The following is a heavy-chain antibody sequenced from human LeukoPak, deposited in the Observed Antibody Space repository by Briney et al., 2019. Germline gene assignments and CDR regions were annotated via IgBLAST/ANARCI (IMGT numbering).Heavy chain of an antibody. CDR2: IRSDASNT. CDR3: AKDGGSYCGGDCYSYLSGY. Sequence: GGSLRLSCAASGVTFSDFAMHWVRQAPGKGLEWVAYIRSDASNTYYADSVKGRFTISRDISKNTLYLQMSSLTAEDTAVYYCAKDGGSYCGGDCYSYLSGYWGQGTLVTVSS. CDR1: GVTFSDFA. J-gene: IGHJ4*02. V-gene: IGHV3-30*02. D-gene: IGHD2-21*02.